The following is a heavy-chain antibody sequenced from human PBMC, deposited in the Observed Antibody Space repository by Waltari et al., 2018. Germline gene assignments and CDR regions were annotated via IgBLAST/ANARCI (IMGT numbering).Heavy chain of an antibody. J-gene: IGHJ3*01. V-gene: IGHV4-59*01. CDR3: ARTSRTAGNTDAFHV. D-gene: IGHD2-21*02. CDR1: GRSISIYY. Sequence: QVQLQESGPGLVEPSETLSLACPVSGRSISIYYWSWIRQPPGKGLEWIGYINYSGSTDYNPSLKSRVAISLDTSNNQFSLKLSSVTAADTAVYYCARTSRTAGNTDAFHVWGQGTMVTVSS. CDR2: INYSGST.